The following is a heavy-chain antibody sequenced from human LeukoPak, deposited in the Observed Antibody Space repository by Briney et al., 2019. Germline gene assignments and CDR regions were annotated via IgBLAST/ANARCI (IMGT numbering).Heavy chain of an antibody. V-gene: IGHV4-39*07. D-gene: IGHD1-1*01. CDR3: ASNWSDFDY. J-gene: IGHJ4*02. CDR1: GGSISSSSYY. Sequence: PSETLSLTCTVSGGSISSSSYYWGWIRQPPGKGLEWIGSIYYSGSTYYNPSLKSRVTIVDTSKNQFSLKLSSVTAADTAVYYCASNWSDFDYWGQGILVTVSS. CDR2: IYYSGST.